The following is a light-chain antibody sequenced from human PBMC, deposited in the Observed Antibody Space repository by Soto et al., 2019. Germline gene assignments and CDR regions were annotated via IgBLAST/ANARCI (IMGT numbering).Light chain of an antibody. CDR1: SGHSNYA. V-gene: IGLV4-69*01. J-gene: IGLJ1*01. Sequence: QPVLTQSPSASASLGASVKLTCTLSSGHSNYAIAWHQQQPEKGPRYLMKLNSDGSHSKGDGIPDRFSGSSSGAERYLTISSVRSGDEAYYCCQTWGTGYVFGTGTKLTVL. CDR2: LNSDGSH. CDR3: QTWGTGYV.